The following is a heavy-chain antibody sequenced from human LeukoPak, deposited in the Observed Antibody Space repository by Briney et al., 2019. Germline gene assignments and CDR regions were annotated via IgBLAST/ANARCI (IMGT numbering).Heavy chain of an antibody. V-gene: IGHV1-46*01. D-gene: IGHD2-15*01. Sequence: ASVKVSCKASGYTFTTYYMNWVRQAPGQGLEWMGIINPSGGSTSHAQKFQGRVTMTRDTSTRTVYMELSSLRSEDTAVYYCASEGYCSGGNCYRVYSFDSWGQGTLVTVSS. J-gene: IGHJ4*02. CDR2: INPSGGST. CDR1: GYTFTTYY. CDR3: ASEGYCSGGNCYRVYSFDS.